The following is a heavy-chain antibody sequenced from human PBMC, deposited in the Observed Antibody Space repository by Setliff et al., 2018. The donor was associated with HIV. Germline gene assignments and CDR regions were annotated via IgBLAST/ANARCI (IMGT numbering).Heavy chain of an antibody. J-gene: IGHJ4*02. CDR2: IRGSGSGDTT. Sequence: GGSLRLSCAASGFIFSSYAMTWVRQAPGKGLEWVSIIRGSGSGDTTHYADFVKGRFTISRDNSKNTVYLQMNSLRAEDMAIYYCAREDSSWYGSLDYWGQGTPVTVSS. V-gene: IGHV3-23*01. D-gene: IGHD6-13*01. CDR1: GFIFSSYA. CDR3: AREDSSWYGSLDY.